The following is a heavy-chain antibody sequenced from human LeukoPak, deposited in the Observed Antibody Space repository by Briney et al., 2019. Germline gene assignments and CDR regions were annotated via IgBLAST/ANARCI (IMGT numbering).Heavy chain of an antibody. J-gene: IGHJ5*02. Sequence: PSETLSLTCTVSGGSISSYYWNWIRQPPGKGLEWIGYIYDSGSTNYNPSLKSRVTISVDTSKNQFSLKLSSVTAADTAVYYCARGDDFWSGYDPFNWFDPWGQGTLVTVSS. CDR2: IYDSGST. CDR1: GGSISSYY. V-gene: IGHV4-59*01. D-gene: IGHD3-3*01. CDR3: ARGDDFWSGYDPFNWFDP.